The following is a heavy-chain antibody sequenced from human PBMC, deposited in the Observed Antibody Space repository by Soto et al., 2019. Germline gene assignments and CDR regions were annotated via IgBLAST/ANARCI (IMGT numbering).Heavy chain of an antibody. CDR2: MSDSGGST. CDR3: ARSWTDYGGNLDL. CDR1: GFTFSSFA. J-gene: IGHJ5*02. V-gene: IGHV3-23*01. Sequence: GGSLRLSCAASGFTFSSFAMGWVRQAPGKGLEWVSVMSDSGGSTYYADSVKGRFTMTADTDTETVYMELRRLRSADTARYSCARSWTDYGGNLDLWGQGTLVTVSS. D-gene: IGHD3-10*01.